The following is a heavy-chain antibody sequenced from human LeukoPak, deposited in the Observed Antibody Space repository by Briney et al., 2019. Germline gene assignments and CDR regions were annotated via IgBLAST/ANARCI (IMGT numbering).Heavy chain of an antibody. Sequence: GGSLRLSCAASGFTFDDYAMHWVRQVPGKGLEWVSGLSWNSGGLGYADSVWGRFSISRDTAKNSLYMQMNSLRTDDTALYYCAKEYYDFWSGSPHDYWGQGTLVTVSS. CDR2: LSWNSGGL. D-gene: IGHD3-3*01. V-gene: IGHV3-9*01. J-gene: IGHJ4*02. CDR1: GFTFDDYA. CDR3: AKEYYDFWSGSPHDY.